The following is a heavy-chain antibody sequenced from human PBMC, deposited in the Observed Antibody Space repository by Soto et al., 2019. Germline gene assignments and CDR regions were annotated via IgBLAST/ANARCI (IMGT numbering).Heavy chain of an antibody. Sequence: SETLSLTCTVSGGSISSSSYYRGWIRQPPGKGLEWTGTIYYSGSTYYNPSLKSRVIISVDTSKNQFSLKLSSVTAADAAVYYCATFRGMTTVTTERYFDYWGQGTLVTVSS. CDR3: ATFRGMTTVTTERYFDY. CDR2: IYYSGST. V-gene: IGHV4-39*01. CDR1: GGSISSSSYY. J-gene: IGHJ4*02. D-gene: IGHD4-17*01.